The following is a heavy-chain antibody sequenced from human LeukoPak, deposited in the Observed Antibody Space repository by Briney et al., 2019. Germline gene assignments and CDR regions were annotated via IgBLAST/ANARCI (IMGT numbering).Heavy chain of an antibody. Sequence: GGSLRLSCAASGFTFSTYAMSWVRQTPGKGLEWVSVISGGGDITYYADSVKGRFTISKDKSKNTLYLQMDNLRAEDTGVYFCARLPTFYYDSSGYHYDYWGQGTLVTVSS. J-gene: IGHJ4*02. V-gene: IGHV3-23*01. CDR1: GFTFSTYA. CDR3: ARLPTFYYDSSGYHYDY. CDR2: ISGGGDIT. D-gene: IGHD3-22*01.